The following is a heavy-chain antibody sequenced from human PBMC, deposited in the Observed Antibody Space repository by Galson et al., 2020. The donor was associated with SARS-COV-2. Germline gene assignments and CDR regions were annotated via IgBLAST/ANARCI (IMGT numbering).Heavy chain of an antibody. CDR1: GFTFSSYG. J-gene: IGHJ4*02. Sequence: TGGSLRLSCAASGFTFSSYGMHWVRQAPGKGLEWVAVISYAGSNKYYADSVKGRFTISRDNSKNTLYLQMNSLRAEDTAVYYCAKEGSLYYYDSSGPDYWGQGTLVTVSS. V-gene: IGHV3-30*18. CDR2: ISYAGSNK. CDR3: AKEGSLYYYDSSGPDY. D-gene: IGHD3-22*01.